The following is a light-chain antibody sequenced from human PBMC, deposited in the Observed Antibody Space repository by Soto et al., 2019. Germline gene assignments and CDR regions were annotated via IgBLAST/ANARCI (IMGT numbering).Light chain of an antibody. CDR2: GAS. Sequence: ETILTQSPATLSSSPGERVTLSFMATQSVTYNLAWYQQKPGQAPRLLIYGASKRATGIPARFSGSGSGTDFTLTISSLETEDLAVYYCQHRSNWPSWTFGAGTKVDIK. CDR3: QHRSNWPSWT. V-gene: IGKV3-11*01. CDR1: QSVTYN. J-gene: IGKJ1*01.